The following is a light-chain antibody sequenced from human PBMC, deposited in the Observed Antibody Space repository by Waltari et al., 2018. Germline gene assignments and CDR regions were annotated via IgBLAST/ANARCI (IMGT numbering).Light chain of an antibody. CDR1: SSNIGGTY. Sequence: QSVLSQPPSASGTPGQRVTISCSGSSSNIGGTYVYWYQQLPGTAPKLPIYKNKQRPPGVPDRFSGSKSGSSVSLAISGLRSEDESDYYCAAWDDSLSGWVFGGGTKLTVL. CDR2: KNK. CDR3: AAWDDSLSGWV. J-gene: IGLJ3*02. V-gene: IGLV1-47*01.